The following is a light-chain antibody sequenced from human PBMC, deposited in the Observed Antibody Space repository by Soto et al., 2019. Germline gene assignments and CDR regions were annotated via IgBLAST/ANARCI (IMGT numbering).Light chain of an antibody. CDR3: AAWDDSLNGWV. V-gene: IGLV1-44*01. Sequence: QSVLTQPPSASGTPGQRVTISCSGSSSNIGSKTVSWYQQLPGTAPKLLIHSNNQRPSGVPDRFSGSKSGTSASLAISGLQSEDEADYHCAAWDDSLNGWVFCGGTKLTVL. CDR2: SNN. CDR1: SSNIGSKT. J-gene: IGLJ3*02.